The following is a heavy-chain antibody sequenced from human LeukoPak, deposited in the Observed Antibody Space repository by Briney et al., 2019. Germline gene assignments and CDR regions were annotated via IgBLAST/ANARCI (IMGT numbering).Heavy chain of an antibody. V-gene: IGHV3-21*04. J-gene: IGHJ4*02. Sequence: GGSLRLSCAASGFTFSTYSMNWVRQAPGKGLEWVSYISTSSSYIHYADSVNGRFTISRDNAKKSLFLQMNSLRAEDTAVYYCARPRYIEGSRNYLLDYWGQGTLVTVSS. CDR2: ISTSSSYI. D-gene: IGHD3-10*01. CDR1: GFTFSTYS. CDR3: ARPRYIEGSRNYLLDY.